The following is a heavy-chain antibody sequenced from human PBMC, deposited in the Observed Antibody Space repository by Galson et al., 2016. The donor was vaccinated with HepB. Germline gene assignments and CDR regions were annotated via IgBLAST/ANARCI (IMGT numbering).Heavy chain of an antibody. V-gene: IGHV3-30*04. CDR3: AREIYDTTGSYFDY. CDR2: ISSDGGNK. D-gene: IGHD3-22*01. Sequence: SLRLSCAASGFTFNSFAMHWVRQAPGKGLEWVAVISSDGGNKYYADSVRGRFTISRENFKSTLYLQMNGLRPEDAAVYYCAREIYDTTGSYFDYWGQGTLVIASS. J-gene: IGHJ4*02. CDR1: GFTFNSFA.